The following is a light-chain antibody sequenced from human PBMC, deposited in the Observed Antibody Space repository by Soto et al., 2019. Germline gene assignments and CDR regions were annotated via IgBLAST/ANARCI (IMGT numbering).Light chain of an antibody. Sequence: EIVLTQSPATLSLSPGERATLSCRASQSVSSYLAWYQQKPGQAPRLLIYDASNRATGIPARFSGSGSGTDFTLTISSLEPEDFAVYYCQQRSNLPPTFGKGTKLEIK. V-gene: IGKV3-11*01. CDR2: DAS. CDR1: QSVSSY. J-gene: IGKJ2*01. CDR3: QQRSNLPPT.